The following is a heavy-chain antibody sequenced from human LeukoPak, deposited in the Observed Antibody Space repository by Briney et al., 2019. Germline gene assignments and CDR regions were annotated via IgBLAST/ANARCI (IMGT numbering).Heavy chain of an antibody. CDR1: GGSFSGYY. CDR2: INHSGST. D-gene: IGHD3-10*01. CDR3: ARRHYYGSGSDDY. Sequence: SETLSLTCAVYGGSFSGYYWSWIRQPPGKGLEWIGEINHSGSTNYNPSLKSRVTISVDTSKNQFPLKLSSVTAADTAVYYCARRHYYGSGSDDYWGQGTLVTVSS. J-gene: IGHJ4*02. V-gene: IGHV4-34*01.